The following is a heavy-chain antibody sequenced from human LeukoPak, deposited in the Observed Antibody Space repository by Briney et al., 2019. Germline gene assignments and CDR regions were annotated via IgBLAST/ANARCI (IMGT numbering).Heavy chain of an antibody. J-gene: IGHJ1*01. CDR3: AILTSSRYFDGPVDW. Sequence: ASVKLSRKASGFAFTSYGISWVRHAPAQGLEWVGWANPNSGGTNYAQKFQGRVTMTRARSISTASMELSRLRSDARAVYSWAILTSSRYFDGPVDWGGQGTLVTVPS. V-gene: IGHV1-2*02. CDR2: ANPNSGGT. CDR1: GFAFTSYG. D-gene: IGHD3-9*01.